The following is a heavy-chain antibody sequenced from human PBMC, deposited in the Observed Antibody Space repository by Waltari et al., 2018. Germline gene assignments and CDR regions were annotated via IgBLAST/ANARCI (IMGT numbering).Heavy chain of an antibody. J-gene: IGHJ4*02. D-gene: IGHD2-15*01. CDR2: VHRSGRT. Sequence: PGLVKPSGTLSLTCAVSGDSMSSTHWWNWVRQPPGKGLEWIGQVHRSGRTNYNPSFAGPVTVSLDMSNNQFSLKVISATAADTAVYYCARDRGRGLYLDSWGPGTLVNVSP. CDR3: ARDRGRGLYLDS. V-gene: IGHV4-4*02. CDR1: GDSMSSTHW.